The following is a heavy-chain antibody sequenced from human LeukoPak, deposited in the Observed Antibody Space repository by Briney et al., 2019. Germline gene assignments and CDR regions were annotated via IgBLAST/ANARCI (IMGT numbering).Heavy chain of an antibody. V-gene: IGHV3-7*03. D-gene: IGHD5-18*01. CDR1: GFTFSSYW. Sequence: PGGSLRLSCAASGFTFSSYWMTWVRQTPGKGLEWVANIKPDGGEKKYVDSVKGRFTISRDNSKNTLYLQMNSLRAEDTAVYYCARSYRNPFEYWGQGTLVTVSS. CDR3: ARSYRNPFEY. J-gene: IGHJ4*02. CDR2: IKPDGGEK.